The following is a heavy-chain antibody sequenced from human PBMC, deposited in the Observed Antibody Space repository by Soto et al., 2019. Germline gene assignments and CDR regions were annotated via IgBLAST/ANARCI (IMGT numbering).Heavy chain of an antibody. V-gene: IGHV3-23*01. CDR1: GFTFSSYA. CDR3: ASLRDCSGGSCYPVDRAFDI. D-gene: IGHD2-15*01. J-gene: IGHJ3*02. Sequence: GGSLRLSCAASGFTFSSYAMSWVRQAPGKGLEWVSAISGSGGSTYYADSVKGRFTISRDNSKNTLYLQMNSLRAEDTAVYYCASLRDCSGGSCYPVDRAFDIWGQGTMVTVSS. CDR2: ISGSGGST.